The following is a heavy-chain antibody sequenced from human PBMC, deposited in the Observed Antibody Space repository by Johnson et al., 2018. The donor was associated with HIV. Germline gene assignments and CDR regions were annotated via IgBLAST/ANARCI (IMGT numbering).Heavy chain of an antibody. D-gene: IGHD5-24*01. CDR1: GFIFSNAW. V-gene: IGHV3-30*18. Sequence: QVHLVESGGGMVKPGGSLRLSCAASGFIFSNAWMSWVRQAPGKGLEWVAVISYDGSNKYYADSVKGRFTISRDNSKNTLYLQMNSLRAEDTAVYYCAKDGYNFYLDIWGQGTMVTVSS. CDR3: AKDGYNFYLDI. CDR2: ISYDGSNK. J-gene: IGHJ3*02.